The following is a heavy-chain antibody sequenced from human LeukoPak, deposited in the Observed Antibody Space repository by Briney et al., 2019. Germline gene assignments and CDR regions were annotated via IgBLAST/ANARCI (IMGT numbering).Heavy chain of an antibody. CDR2: INHSGST. J-gene: IGHJ4*02. CDR1: GGSFSGYY. D-gene: IGHD6-19*01. V-gene: IGHV4-34*01. Sequence: SETLSLTCAVYGGSFSGYYWSWIRQPPGNGLEWIGEINHSGSTNYNPSLKSRVTISVDTSKNQFSLKLSSVTAADTAVYYCARARGQWLTRMGNFDYWGQGTLVTVSS. CDR3: ARARGQWLTRMGNFDY.